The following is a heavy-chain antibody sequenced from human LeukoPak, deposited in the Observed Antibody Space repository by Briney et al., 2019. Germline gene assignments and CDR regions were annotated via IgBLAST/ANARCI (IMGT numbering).Heavy chain of an antibody. V-gene: IGHV3-23*01. J-gene: IGHJ4*02. D-gene: IGHD3-22*01. CDR1: GFTFSSYG. CDR3: AKPNYYDSSGYYSVFDY. Sequence: PGGSLRLSCAASGFTFSSYGMSWVRQAPGKGLEWVSAISGSGGSTYYADSVKGRFTISRDNSKNTLYLQMNSLRAEDTAVYYCAKPNYYDSSGYYSVFDYWGQGTLVTVSS. CDR2: ISGSGGST.